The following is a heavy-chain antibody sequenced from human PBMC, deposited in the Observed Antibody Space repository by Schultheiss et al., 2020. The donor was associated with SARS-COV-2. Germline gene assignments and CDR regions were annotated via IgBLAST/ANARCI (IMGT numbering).Heavy chain of an antibody. CDR3: ARGVEMATITYFDY. D-gene: IGHD5-24*01. J-gene: IGHJ4*02. Sequence: ASVKVSCKASGYTFTGYYMHWVRQAPGQRLEWMGWINPNSGGTNYAQKFQGRVTMTRDTSTSTVYMELSSLRSEDTAVYYCARGVEMATITYFDYWGQGTLVTVSS. CDR2: INPNSGGT. CDR1: GYTFTGYY. V-gene: IGHV1-2*02.